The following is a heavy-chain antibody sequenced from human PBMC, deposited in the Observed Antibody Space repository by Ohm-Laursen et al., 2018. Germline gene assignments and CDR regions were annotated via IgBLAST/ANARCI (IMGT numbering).Heavy chain of an antibody. CDR1: GFTFSSYS. V-gene: IGHV3-48*01. D-gene: IGHD1-1*01. CDR2: ISSSSTTI. Sequence: GSLRLSCTASGFTFSSYSMNWVRQAPGKGLEWVSYISSSSTTIYHADSVKGRFTISRDNAKNSLYLQMNSLRAEDTAVYYCARVEGTSSGWFDPWGQGTLVTVSS. CDR3: ARVEGTSSGWFDP. J-gene: IGHJ5*02.